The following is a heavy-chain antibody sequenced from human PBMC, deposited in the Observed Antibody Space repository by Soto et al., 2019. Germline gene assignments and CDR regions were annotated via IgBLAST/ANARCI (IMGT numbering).Heavy chain of an antibody. J-gene: IGHJ3*02. D-gene: IGHD3-22*01. V-gene: IGHV3-15*07. CDR1: GFTFSNAW. CDR3: TTDAYYYDSSGLEIDAFDI. CDR2: IKSKTDGGTT. Sequence: GGSLRLSCAASGFTFSNAWMNWVRQAPGKGLEWVGRIKSKTDGGTTDYAAPVKGRFTISRDDSKNTLYLQMNSLKTEDTAVYYCTTDAYYYDSSGLEIDAFDIWGQGTMVTVSS.